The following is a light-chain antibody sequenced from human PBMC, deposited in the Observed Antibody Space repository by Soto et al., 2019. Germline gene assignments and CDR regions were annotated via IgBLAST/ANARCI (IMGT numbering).Light chain of an antibody. CDR1: SSDLGSYNL. CDR3: CSYAGTTTFNVL. CDR2: EGN. V-gene: IGLV2-23*03. J-gene: IGLJ2*01. Sequence: QSVLTQPASVSGSPGQSITISCTGTSSDLGSYNLVSWYQQHPGKAPKLIIYEGNKRPSGVSDRFSVSKSGNTASLTISGLRTEDEADYFCCSYAGTTTFNVLFGGGTQLTVL.